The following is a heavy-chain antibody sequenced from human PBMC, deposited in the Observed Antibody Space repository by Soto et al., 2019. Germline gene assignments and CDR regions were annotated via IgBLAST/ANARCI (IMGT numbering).Heavy chain of an antibody. J-gene: IGHJ3*02. Sequence: PGESLKISCKGSGYSFTSYWIGWVRQMPVKGLEWMGIIYPGDSDTRYSPSFQGQVTISADKSISTAYLQWSSLKASDTAMYYCATLAARYSSGWSDAFDIWGQGTMVTVSS. D-gene: IGHD6-19*01. CDR1: GYSFTSYW. CDR3: ATLAARYSSGWSDAFDI. CDR2: IYPGDSDT. V-gene: IGHV5-51*01.